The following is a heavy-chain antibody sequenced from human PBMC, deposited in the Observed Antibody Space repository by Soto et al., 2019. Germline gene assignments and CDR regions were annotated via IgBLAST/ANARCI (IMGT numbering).Heavy chain of an antibody. J-gene: IGHJ6*01. V-gene: IGHV3-73*02. Sequence: QLVESGGALVQPGESLKLSCAASGFSFSGSAIQWVRQAPGKGLEWVGRIRTDANTYATAYAASVTGRFTISRDDSRNTAYLQMNSLKTEGTAVYFWTRRQFFFFGLDVWGPGTTVIVSS. CDR2: IRTDANTYAT. CDR3: TRRQFFFFGLDV. CDR1: GFSFSGSA. D-gene: IGHD3-10*01.